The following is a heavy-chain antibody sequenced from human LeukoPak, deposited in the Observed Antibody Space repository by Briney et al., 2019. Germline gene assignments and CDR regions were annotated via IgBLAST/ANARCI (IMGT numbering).Heavy chain of an antibody. Sequence: GASVKVSCKASGYTFTTYYIHWVRQTPGQGLEWMGIINPSGGSTRYAQKFQGRVTMTRDTSTSTVYMEVSSLRSGDTAVYYCARELGGYDSLWGQGTLVTVSS. J-gene: IGHJ4*02. CDR3: ARELGGYDSL. CDR2: INPSGGST. CDR1: GYTFTTYY. V-gene: IGHV1-46*01. D-gene: IGHD5-12*01.